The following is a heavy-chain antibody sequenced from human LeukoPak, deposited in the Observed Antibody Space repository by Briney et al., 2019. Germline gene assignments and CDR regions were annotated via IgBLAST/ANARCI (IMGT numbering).Heavy chain of an antibody. D-gene: IGHD1-26*01. CDR3: ARAYRGSYYVGFDY. CDR1: GFTFSSYG. J-gene: IGHJ4*02. CDR2: LWYDGSNK. Sequence: GRSLRLSCAASGFTFSSYGMHWVRQAPGKGLEWVAVLWYDGSNKYYADSVKGRFTISRDNAKNSLYLQMNSLRAEDTALYHCARAYRGSYYVGFDYWGQGTLVTVSS. V-gene: IGHV3-33*01.